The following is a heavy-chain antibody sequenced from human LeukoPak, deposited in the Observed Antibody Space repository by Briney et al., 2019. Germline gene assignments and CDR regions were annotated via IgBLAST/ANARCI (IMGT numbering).Heavy chain of an antibody. CDR2: ISGSGEGT. J-gene: IGHJ6*03. CDR3: ARPHLFFYYYYMDV. CDR1: DYAFYSYA. Sequence: GGSLRLSCAGSDYAFYSYAMTWVRQAPGRGLEWVSAISGSGEGTYYSDSVKGRFTISRDNSKDMLYLQMNDLRAEDTAVYYCARPHLFFYYYYMDVWGKGTTVTVSS. D-gene: IGHD2-21*01. V-gene: IGHV3-23*01.